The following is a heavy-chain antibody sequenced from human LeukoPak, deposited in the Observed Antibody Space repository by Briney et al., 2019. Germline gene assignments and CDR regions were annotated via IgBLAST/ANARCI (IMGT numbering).Heavy chain of an antibody. CDR3: ARGPLGPTYFDY. Sequence: PSETLSLTCTVSGGSISSYYWSWIRQPPGKGLEWIGYISYSGSTNYNPSLKSRVTISVDTSKNQFSLKLSSVTAADTAVYYCARGPLGPTYFDYWGQGTLVTVSS. CDR1: GGSISSYY. CDR2: ISYSGST. J-gene: IGHJ4*02. D-gene: IGHD1-26*01. V-gene: IGHV4-59*08.